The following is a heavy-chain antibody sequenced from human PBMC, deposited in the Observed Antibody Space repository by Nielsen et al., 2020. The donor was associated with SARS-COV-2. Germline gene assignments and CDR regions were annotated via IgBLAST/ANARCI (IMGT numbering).Heavy chain of an antibody. Sequence: GESLKISCAASGFTFSAYAMIWVRRAAGKGLEWVSAFSGDRAGTTYYADSVKGRFTISRDNSKNTLFLQMNGLRGDDTAVYYCARDGRIGYGVYLDYWGQGTPVTVSS. CDR2: FSGDRAGTT. V-gene: IGHV3-23*01. J-gene: IGHJ4*02. D-gene: IGHD5-12*01. CDR1: GFTFSAYA. CDR3: ARDGRIGYGVYLDY.